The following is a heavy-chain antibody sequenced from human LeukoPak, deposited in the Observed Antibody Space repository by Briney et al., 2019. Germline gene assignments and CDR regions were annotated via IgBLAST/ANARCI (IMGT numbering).Heavy chain of an antibody. Sequence: SETLSLTCTVSGGSIGSSSYYWSWIRQPPGKGLEWIGEINHSGSTNYNPSLKSRVTISVDTSKNQFSLKLSSVTAADTAVYYCARPRGYSSSWYAPLGYWGQGTLVTVSS. CDR1: GGSIGSSSYY. J-gene: IGHJ4*02. CDR3: ARPRGYSSSWYAPLGY. V-gene: IGHV4-39*07. D-gene: IGHD6-13*01. CDR2: INHSGST.